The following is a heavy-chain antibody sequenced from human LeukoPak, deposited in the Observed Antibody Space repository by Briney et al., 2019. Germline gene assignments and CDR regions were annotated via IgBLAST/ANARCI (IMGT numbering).Heavy chain of an antibody. V-gene: IGHV1-46*01. CDR1: GYTFTSYY. D-gene: IGHD3-22*01. CDR3: AKDIRGDYYDSSGYSDS. Sequence: GASVKVSCKASGYTFTSYYMHWVRQAPGQGLEWMGIINPSGGSTSYAQKFQGRVTMTRDTSTSTVYMELSSLRSEDTALYYCAKDIRGDYYDSSGYSDSWGQGTLVTVSS. CDR2: INPSGGST. J-gene: IGHJ5*01.